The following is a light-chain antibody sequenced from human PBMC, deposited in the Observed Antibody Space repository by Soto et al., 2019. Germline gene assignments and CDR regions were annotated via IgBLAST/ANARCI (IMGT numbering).Light chain of an antibody. CDR3: QQYGSSPRT. CDR1: QSVSSSY. V-gene: IGKV3-20*01. CDR2: GAS. J-gene: IGKJ1*01. Sequence: EIVLTQSPGALSLSPGERATPSCGASQSVSSSYLAWYQQKPGQAPRLLIYGASTRATGIPDRFSGSGSGTDFTLTISRLGPEDFAVYYCQQYGSSPRTFGQGTKVDIK.